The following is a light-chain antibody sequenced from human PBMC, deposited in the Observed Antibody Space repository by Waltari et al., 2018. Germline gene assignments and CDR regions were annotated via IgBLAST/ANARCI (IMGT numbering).Light chain of an antibody. V-gene: IGKV3-20*01. Sequence: ELVFTQSPGTLSLSPGERATLSSSASQNIGRYLVWYQQKPGQAPRLLIYEASRRATGIPDRFSGSGSGTDFSLTISRLEPEDFAVYYCQNHERLPATFGQGTKVEIK. CDR3: QNHERLPAT. J-gene: IGKJ1*01. CDR1: QNIGRY. CDR2: EAS.